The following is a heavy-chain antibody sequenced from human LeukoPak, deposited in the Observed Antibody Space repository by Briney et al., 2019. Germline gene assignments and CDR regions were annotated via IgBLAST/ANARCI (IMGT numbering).Heavy chain of an antibody. CDR3: ARAKGGYSPTFDP. CDR1: GGSISSSSYY. Sequence: KPSETLSLTCTVSGGSISSSSYYWGWIRQPPGKGLEWIGSIYYSGSTYYNPSLKSRVTISVDTSKNQFSLKLSSVTAADTAVYYCARAKGGYSPTFDPWGQGTLVTVSS. J-gene: IGHJ5*02. V-gene: IGHV4-39*07. CDR2: IYYSGST. D-gene: IGHD5-18*01.